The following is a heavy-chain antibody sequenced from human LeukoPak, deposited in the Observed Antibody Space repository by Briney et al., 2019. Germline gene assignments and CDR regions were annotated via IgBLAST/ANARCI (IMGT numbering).Heavy chain of an antibody. D-gene: IGHD3-16*01. CDR2: INHDGNVN. Sequence: GGSLRLSCAASGFTFSSYWMNWARQAPGKGLEWVASINHDGNVNYYMDSVKGRFTISRDNAKNSLYLQMSNLRAEDTAVYFCARGGGLDVWGQGATVTVSS. J-gene: IGHJ6*02. V-gene: IGHV3-7*03. CDR3: ARGGGLDV. CDR1: GFTFSSYW.